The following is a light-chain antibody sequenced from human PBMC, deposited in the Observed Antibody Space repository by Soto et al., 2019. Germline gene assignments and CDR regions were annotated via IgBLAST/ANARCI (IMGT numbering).Light chain of an antibody. CDR3: QHYGSSLWT. Sequence: EIVLTQSPGTLSVSPGERATLSCRASQSVSSSYLAWYQQKPGQAPWLLICGASSRATGIPDRFSGSGSGTDFTLTISRLEPEDFAVYYCQHYGSSLWTFGQGTKVEIK. CDR2: GAS. CDR1: QSVSSSY. V-gene: IGKV3-20*01. J-gene: IGKJ1*01.